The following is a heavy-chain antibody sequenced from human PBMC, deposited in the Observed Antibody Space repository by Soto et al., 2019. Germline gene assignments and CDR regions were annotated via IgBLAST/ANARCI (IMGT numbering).Heavy chain of an antibody. CDR3: ARTPSSGWSLDWFDP. V-gene: IGHV4-4*07. Sequence: SPETLSLTCTVSGGSISSYYWSWIRQPAGKGLEWIGRIYTSGSTNYNPSLKSRVTMSVDTSKNQFSLKLSSVTAADTAVYYCARTPSSGWSLDWFDPWGQGTLVTVSS. D-gene: IGHD6-19*01. J-gene: IGHJ5*02. CDR1: GGSISSYY. CDR2: IYTSGST.